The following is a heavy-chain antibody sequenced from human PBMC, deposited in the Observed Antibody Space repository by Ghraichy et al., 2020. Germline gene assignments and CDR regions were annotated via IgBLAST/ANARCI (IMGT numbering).Heavy chain of an antibody. V-gene: IGHV3-30*18. CDR3: AKGYYYGSSGYYFDY. J-gene: IGHJ4*02. CDR2: ITSDGSNK. Sequence: GGSLRLSCAASGFTFSSYGMNWVRQAQGKGLEWVAVITSDGSNKYYVDSVKGRLTISRDNSKNTLYLQMNSLRAEDTAVYYCAKGYYYGSSGYYFDYWSQGTRVTVTS. CDR1: GFTFSSYG. D-gene: IGHD3-22*01.